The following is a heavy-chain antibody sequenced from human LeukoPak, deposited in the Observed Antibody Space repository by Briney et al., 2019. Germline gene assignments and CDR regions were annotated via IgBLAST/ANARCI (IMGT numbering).Heavy chain of an antibody. CDR2: ISGSGDTT. V-gene: IGHV3-23*01. J-gene: IGHJ4*02. CDR3: AKGRQYIAARPDY. D-gene: IGHD6-6*01. CDR1: GLTFNSYA. Sequence: GGSLRLSCAASGLTFNSYALTWVRQAPGKGLEWVSAISGSGDTTSYADSVKGRFTISRDNSKNTLYLQMNSLRAEDTAVYYCAKGRQYIAARPDYWGQGTLVTVSS.